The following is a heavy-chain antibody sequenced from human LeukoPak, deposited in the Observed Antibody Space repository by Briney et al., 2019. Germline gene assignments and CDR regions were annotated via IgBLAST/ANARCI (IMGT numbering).Heavy chain of an antibody. CDR3: AKYLVLTGSTETPSHYYYMDV. CDR2: ISGSGGST. D-gene: IGHD3-9*01. V-gene: IGHV3-23*01. CDR1: GFTFSSYA. Sequence: GGSLRLSCAASGFTFSSYAMSWVRQAPGKGLEWVSAISGSGGSTYYADSVKGRFTISRDNSKNTLYLQMNSLRAEDTAVYYCAKYLVLTGSTETPSHYYYMDVWGKGTTVTVSS. J-gene: IGHJ6*03.